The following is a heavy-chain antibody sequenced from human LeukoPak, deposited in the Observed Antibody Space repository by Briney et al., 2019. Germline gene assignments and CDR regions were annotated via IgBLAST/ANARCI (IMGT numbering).Heavy chain of an antibody. Sequence: PGGSLRLSCAASRYTFSSYGMHWVRQAPGKGLEWVAFIRYDGTNKYYADSARGRFTISRDNSKNTLYLQMNSLRAEDTAVYYCAKDLSKGLLYRRGMYYFDYWGQGTLVTVSS. CDR1: RYTFSSYG. J-gene: IGHJ4*02. D-gene: IGHD3-3*01. CDR3: AKDLSKGLLYRRGMYYFDY. V-gene: IGHV3-30*02. CDR2: IRYDGTNK.